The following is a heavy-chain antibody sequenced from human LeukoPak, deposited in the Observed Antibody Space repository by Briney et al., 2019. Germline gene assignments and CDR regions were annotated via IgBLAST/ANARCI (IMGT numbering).Heavy chain of an antibody. CDR3: AREENYKVDY. CDR2: ISSSSGYI. Sequence: GGSLRLSCAASGFTFSSYSMNWVRQAPGKGLEWVSSISSSSGYIYYADSVKGRSTIPRDNAKKSLYLQMNSLRAEDTAVYYCAREENYKVDYWGQGTLVTVSS. D-gene: IGHD1-7*01. V-gene: IGHV3-21*01. CDR1: GFTFSSYS. J-gene: IGHJ4*02.